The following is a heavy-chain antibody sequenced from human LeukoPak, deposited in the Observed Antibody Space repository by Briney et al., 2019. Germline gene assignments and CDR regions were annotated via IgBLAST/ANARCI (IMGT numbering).Heavy chain of an antibody. V-gene: IGHV3-7*01. J-gene: IGHJ4*02. CDR3: VRDGGVSGYDLLDY. CDR1: GFTFRNYW. D-gene: IGHD5-12*01. CDR2: INQDGSEE. Sequence: GGSLRLSCAAPGFTFRNYWISWVRQAPGKGLEWGAHINQDGSEEHYMDSVKARFIISRDNAKNSLSLQMDSLRAEDTAVYYCVRDGGVSGYDLLDYWGQGTLVTVSS.